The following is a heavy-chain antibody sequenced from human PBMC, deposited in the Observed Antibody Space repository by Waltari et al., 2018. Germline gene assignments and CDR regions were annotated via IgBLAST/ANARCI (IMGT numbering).Heavy chain of an antibody. CDR2: IIPILGIA. CDR3: ARMGRGYSYGSGMDV. V-gene: IGHV1-69*02. Sequence: QVQLVQSGAEVKKPGSSVKVSCKASGGTFSSYTISWVRQAPGQGLEWMGRIIPILGIANYAQKFQGRVTITADKSTSTAYMELSSLRSEDTAVYYCARMGRGYSYGSGMDVWGQGTTVTVSS. D-gene: IGHD5-18*01. CDR1: GGTFSSYT. J-gene: IGHJ6*02.